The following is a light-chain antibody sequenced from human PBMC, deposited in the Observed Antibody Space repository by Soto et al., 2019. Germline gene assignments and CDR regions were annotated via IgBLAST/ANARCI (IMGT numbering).Light chain of an antibody. CDR1: QSVSSY. V-gene: IGKV3-11*01. Sequence: EIVLTQSPATLSLSPGERATLSCRASQSVSSYLAWYQQKPGQAPRLLIYDASNRATGIPARFSGSGSGTDFTPTISSLEAEDFAVYYCQQRSNWPPYTFGQRTKVEIK. CDR3: QQRSNWPPYT. CDR2: DAS. J-gene: IGKJ2*01.